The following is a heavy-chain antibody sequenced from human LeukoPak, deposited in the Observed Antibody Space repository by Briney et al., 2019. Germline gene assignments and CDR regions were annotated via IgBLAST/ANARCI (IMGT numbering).Heavy chain of an antibody. CDR2: INHSGST. CDR3: ARDSSGWYGAPY. J-gene: IGHJ4*02. V-gene: IGHV4-34*01. D-gene: IGHD6-19*01. Sequence: SETLSLTCAVYGGSFSGYYWSWIRQPPGKGLEWIGEINHSGSTNYNPSLKSRVTISVDTSKNQFSLKLSSVTAADTAVYYCARDSSGWYGAPYWGQGTLVTVSS. CDR1: GGSFSGYY.